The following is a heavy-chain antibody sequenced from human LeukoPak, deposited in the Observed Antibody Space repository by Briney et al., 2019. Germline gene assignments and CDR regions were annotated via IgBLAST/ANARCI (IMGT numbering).Heavy chain of an antibody. Sequence: ASVRLSCAASGYSFTAYYMHWVPRAPGQGLEWMGWINPNSGGTNYAQKFQGRVTMTRDTSITTAYMELSRLRSDDTAVYYCAGECTDGYNYGDLDYWGQGTLVTASS. CDR3: AGECTDGYNYGDLDY. D-gene: IGHD5-24*01. CDR2: INPNSGGT. V-gene: IGHV1-2*02. CDR1: GYSFTAYY. J-gene: IGHJ4*02.